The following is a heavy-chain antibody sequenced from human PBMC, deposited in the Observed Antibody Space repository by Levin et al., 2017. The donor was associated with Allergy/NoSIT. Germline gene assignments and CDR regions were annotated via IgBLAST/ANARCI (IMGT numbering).Heavy chain of an antibody. CDR1: GFTFSSSG. Sequence: LSLTCAASGFTFSSSGMHWVRQAPGKGLEWVAVIWYDGSNKYYADSVKGRFTISRDNSKNTLYLQMNSLRAEDTAVYYCARDPSSGYYLFDYWGQGTLVTVSS. D-gene: IGHD3-22*01. V-gene: IGHV3-33*01. J-gene: IGHJ4*02. CDR3: ARDPSSGYYLFDY. CDR2: IWYDGSNK.